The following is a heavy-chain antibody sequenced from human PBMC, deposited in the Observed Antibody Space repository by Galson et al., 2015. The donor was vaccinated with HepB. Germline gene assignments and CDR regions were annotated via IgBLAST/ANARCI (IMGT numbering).Heavy chain of an antibody. V-gene: IGHV1-18*01. D-gene: IGHD3-10*01. CDR3: ARSRLVYGSGTYYCFDY. Sequence: SVKVSCKASGYIFRTYGISRVRQAPGQGLEWMGWINPYNGNTDNAQRLQGRVTMTTDTSTNTVYMELRSLRSDDTAVYYCARSRLVYGSGTYYCFDYWGQGTLVTVS. J-gene: IGHJ4*02. CDR2: INPYNGNT. CDR1: GYIFRTYG.